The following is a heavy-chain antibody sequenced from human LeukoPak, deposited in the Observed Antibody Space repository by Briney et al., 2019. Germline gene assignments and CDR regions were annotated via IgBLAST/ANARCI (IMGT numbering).Heavy chain of an antibody. D-gene: IGHD3-3*01. V-gene: IGHV3-21*04. CDR1: GFTFSSYS. Sequence: PGGSLRLSCAASGFTFSSYSMNWVRQAPGKGLEWVSSISSSSSYIYYADSVKGRFTISRDNSKNTLYLQMNSLRAEDTAVYYCAKDLVDFGDDDYWGQGTLVTVSS. CDR3: AKDLVDFGDDDY. J-gene: IGHJ4*02. CDR2: ISSSSSYI.